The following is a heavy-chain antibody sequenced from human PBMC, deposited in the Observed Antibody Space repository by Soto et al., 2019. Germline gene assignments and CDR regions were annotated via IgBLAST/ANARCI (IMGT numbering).Heavy chain of an antibody. Sequence: QVQLVESGGGVVQPGRSLRLSCAASGFTFTNYAMHWVRQAPGKGLEWVAIISYDGNNKYYADSVKGRFTISRDSSKGTLYLQMNSLRADDTAVYYCARSGLNAFDIWGQGTVVTVSS. CDR3: ARSGLNAFDI. CDR1: GFTFTNYA. V-gene: IGHV3-30-3*01. D-gene: IGHD3-10*01. CDR2: ISYDGNNK. J-gene: IGHJ3*02.